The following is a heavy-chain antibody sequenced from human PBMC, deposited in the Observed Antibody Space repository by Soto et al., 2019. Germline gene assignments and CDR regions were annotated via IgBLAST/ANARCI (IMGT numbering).Heavy chain of an antibody. CDR2: ISSGGST. CDR1: GFTFSGNY. Sequence: XESLSLSCAASGFTFSGNYMSWVRQAPGKGLEWVSVISSGGSTYYADSVKGRFTISRDNSKNTLYLQMNSLRTEDTAVYYCATSVVTLDYWGQGTLVTVSS. J-gene: IGHJ4*02. D-gene: IGHD2-21*02. V-gene: IGHV3-53*01. CDR3: ATSVVTLDY.